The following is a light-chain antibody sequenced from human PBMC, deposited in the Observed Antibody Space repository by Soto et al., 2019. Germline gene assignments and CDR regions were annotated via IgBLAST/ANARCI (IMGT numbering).Light chain of an antibody. V-gene: IGKV3-20*01. Sequence: EIVLTQSPGTLSLSPGERATLSCRASQSVSSSYLAWYQHKPGQAPRLLIYVASSRATGIPDRFSGSGSGTDFPLTISRLEPEDFAVYYCQQYGSSPPTFGQGTRLEIK. J-gene: IGKJ5*01. CDR2: VAS. CDR3: QQYGSSPPT. CDR1: QSVSSSY.